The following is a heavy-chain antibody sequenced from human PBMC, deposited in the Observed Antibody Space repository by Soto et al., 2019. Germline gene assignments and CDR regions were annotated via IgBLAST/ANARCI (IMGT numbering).Heavy chain of an antibody. Sequence: PWGALRLSCAASGFTFSSYGMHWVRQAPGKGLEWVAVISYDGSNKYYADSVKGRFTISRDNSKNTLYLQMNSLRAEDAAVYYCTGPPNFDYWGQGTLVTVSS. CDR2: ISYDGSNK. CDR3: TGPPNFDY. D-gene: IGHD2-8*01. CDR1: GFTFSSYG. V-gene: IGHV3-30*03. J-gene: IGHJ4*02.